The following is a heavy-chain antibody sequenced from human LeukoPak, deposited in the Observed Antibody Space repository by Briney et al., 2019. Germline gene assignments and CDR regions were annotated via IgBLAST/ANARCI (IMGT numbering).Heavy chain of an antibody. V-gene: IGHV1-18*01. D-gene: IGHD3-10*01. CDR1: GYTFTSYG. CDR3: ARSDDDYSGSGSPDY. Sequence: ASVKVSCKASGYTFTSYGISWVRQAPGQGLEWMGWISPYNGNTHYAQKFKGRVTVTADTSTSTAYMEVRSLRSDDTAVYYCARSDDDYSGSGSPDYWGQGTLVTVSS. CDR2: ISPYNGNT. J-gene: IGHJ4*02.